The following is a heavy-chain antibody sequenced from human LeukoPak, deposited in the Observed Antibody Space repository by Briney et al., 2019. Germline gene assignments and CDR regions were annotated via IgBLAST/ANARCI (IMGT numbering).Heavy chain of an antibody. CDR2: ISSSNSYI. D-gene: IGHD4-17*01. J-gene: IGHJ4*02. CDR1: GFTFSSYA. Sequence: GGSLRLSCAASGFTFSSYAMNWVRQAPGKGLEWVSSISSSNSYIYYADSVKGRFTISRGNAKNSLYLQMNSLRAEDTAVYYCARGTTVTNSHHDYWGQGTLVTVSS. V-gene: IGHV3-21*01. CDR3: ARGTTVTNSHHDY.